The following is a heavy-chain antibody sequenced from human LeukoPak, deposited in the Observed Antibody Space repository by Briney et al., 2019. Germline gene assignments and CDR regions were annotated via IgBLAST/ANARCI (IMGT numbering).Heavy chain of an antibody. CDR2: ISGSGGST. D-gene: IGHD1-26*01. CDR3: AKTMGATLFDY. J-gene: IGHJ4*02. V-gene: IGHV3-23*01. Sequence: GGSLRLSCAASGFTFSSYAMSWVRQAPGKGLEWVSGISGSGGSTYYADSVKGRFTISRDNSENTLYLQMNSLRAGDTAVYYCAKTMGATLFDYWGQGTLVTVSS. CDR1: GFTFSSYA.